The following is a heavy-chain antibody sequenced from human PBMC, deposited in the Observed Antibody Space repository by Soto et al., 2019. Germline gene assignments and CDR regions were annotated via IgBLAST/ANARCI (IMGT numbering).Heavy chain of an antibody. CDR3: ATEEWWRLEF. CDR2: IKPDGSES. J-gene: IGHJ4*02. CDR1: GFTFSRHY. V-gene: IGHV3-7*01. Sequence: EVQLVESGGGLVQPGGSLRLSCVASGFTFSRHYMTWVRQAPGKGLESVAKIKPDGSESYYVDSVRGRFTFSRDNAKNSLSLQMNSLRAEATAVYYCATEEWWRLEFWGQGTLVTVSS. D-gene: IGHD2-21*02.